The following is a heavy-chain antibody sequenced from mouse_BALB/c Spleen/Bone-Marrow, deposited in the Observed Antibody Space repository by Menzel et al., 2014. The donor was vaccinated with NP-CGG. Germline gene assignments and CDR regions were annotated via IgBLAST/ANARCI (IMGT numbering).Heavy chain of an antibody. D-gene: IGHD2-3*01. CDR1: GFTFSDYY. J-gene: IGHJ4*01. Sequence: EVNVVESGGGLVQPGGSLKLSCATSGFTFSDYYMYWVRQTPEKRLEWVAYISNGGGSTYYPDTVKGRFTISRDNAKNTLYLQMSRLKSEDTAMYYCARRGWYYAMDYWGQGTSATVSS. CDR3: ARRGWYYAMDY. V-gene: IGHV5-12*02. CDR2: ISNGGGST.